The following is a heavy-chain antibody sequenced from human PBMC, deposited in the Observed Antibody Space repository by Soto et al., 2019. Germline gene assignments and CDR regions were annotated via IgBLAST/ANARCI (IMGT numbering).Heavy chain of an antibody. D-gene: IGHD4-17*01. CDR2: ISTNGGST. CDR3: ARAPGFYGDFFAY. Sequence: PGGSLRLSCSASGFTFSIYAMHWVRQAPGKGLECVSSISTNGGSTDYADSVKGRFTISRDNSKNTVYLQMSSLRVEDTALYYCARAPGFYGDFFAYWGQGTLVTVSS. CDR1: GFTFSIYA. V-gene: IGHV3-64D*06. J-gene: IGHJ4*02.